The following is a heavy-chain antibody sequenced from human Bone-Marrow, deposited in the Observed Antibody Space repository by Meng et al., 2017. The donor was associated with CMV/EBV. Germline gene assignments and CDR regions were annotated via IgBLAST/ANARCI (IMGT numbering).Heavy chain of an antibody. CDR3: ARGFITIFGVVTD. J-gene: IGHJ4*02. Sequence: GGSLRLSCAASGFTFSSYSMNWVRQAPGKGLEWVAVISYDGSNKYYADSVKGRFTISRDNSKNTLYLQMNSLRAEDTAVYYCARGFITIFGVVTDWGPGNLVNVSS. D-gene: IGHD3-3*01. V-gene: IGHV3-30*03. CDR1: GFTFSSYS. CDR2: ISYDGSNK.